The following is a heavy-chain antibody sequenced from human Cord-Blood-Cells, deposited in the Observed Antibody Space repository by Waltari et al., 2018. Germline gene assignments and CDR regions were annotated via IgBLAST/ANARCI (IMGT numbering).Heavy chain of an antibody. CDR3: ARGGDCSGGSCYSSFDY. Sequence: QLQLQESGPGLVKPSETLSLTCTVSGGSISSSSYYWGWIRQPPGKGLEWIGSIYYSGRTYSNTHLKSRVTIPVDTSKNQCSLKRSSVTAADTAVYYCARGGDCSGGSCYSSFDYWGQGTLVTVSS. J-gene: IGHJ4*02. V-gene: IGHV4-39*07. CDR1: GGSISSSSYY. CDR2: IYYSGRT. D-gene: IGHD2-15*01.